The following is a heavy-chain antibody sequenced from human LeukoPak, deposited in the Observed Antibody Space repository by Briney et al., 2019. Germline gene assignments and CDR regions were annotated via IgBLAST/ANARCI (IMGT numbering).Heavy chain of an antibody. CDR1: GFSFDEYH. CDR2: ISHSGSTI. D-gene: IGHD6-19*01. CDR3: ARDPKNASGWLWYSDL. J-gene: IGHJ2*01. Sequence: PGGSLRLSREASGFSFDEYHMSWIRQPPGKGLEWVSYISHSGSTIYYAESVKGRFTISRDNSKNSVFLQMNSLRAEDTALYYCARDPKNASGWLWYSDLWGRGALVVVSS. V-gene: IGHV3-11*01.